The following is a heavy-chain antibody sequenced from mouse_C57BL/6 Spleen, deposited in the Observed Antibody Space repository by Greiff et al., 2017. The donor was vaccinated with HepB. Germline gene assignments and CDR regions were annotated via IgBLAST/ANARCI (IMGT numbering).Heavy chain of an antibody. Sequence: VQLQQSGPELVKPGASVKISCKASGYSFTGYYMNWVKQSPEKSLEWIGEINPSTGGTTYNQKFKAKATLTVDKSSSTAYMQLKSLTSEDSAVYYCARRGFTTGFDYWGQGTTLTVSS. D-gene: IGHD1-1*01. CDR3: ARRGFTTGFDY. CDR1: GYSFTGYY. J-gene: IGHJ2*01. V-gene: IGHV1-42*01. CDR2: INPSTGGT.